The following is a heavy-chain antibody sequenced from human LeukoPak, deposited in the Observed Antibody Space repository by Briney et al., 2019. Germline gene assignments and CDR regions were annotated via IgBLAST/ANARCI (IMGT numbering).Heavy chain of an antibody. CDR3: ARTYDYGDYNDY. CDR2: INPNSGGT. CDR1: GYTFTGYY. J-gene: IGHJ4*02. Sequence: ASVKVSCKASGYTFTGYYMHWLRQAPGQGLAWMGWINPNSGGTNYAQKFQGRVTMTRDTSISTAYMELSRLRSDDTAVYYCARTYDYGDYNDYWGQGTLVTVSS. V-gene: IGHV1-2*02. D-gene: IGHD4-17*01.